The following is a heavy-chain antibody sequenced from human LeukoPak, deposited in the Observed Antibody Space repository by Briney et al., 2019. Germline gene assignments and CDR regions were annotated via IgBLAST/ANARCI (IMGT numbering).Heavy chain of an antibody. J-gene: IGHJ4*02. CDR3: AREGYSGHLDY. D-gene: IGHD5-12*01. V-gene: IGHV3-7*01. CDR2: IKQDGSEK. Sequence: GGSLRLSCTASGFTFSSYWMSWVRQAPGKGLEWVANIKQDGSEKYYVDSVKGRFTISRDNAKNSLYLQMNSLRAEDTAVYYCAREGYSGHLDYWGQGTLVTVSS. CDR1: GFTFSSYW.